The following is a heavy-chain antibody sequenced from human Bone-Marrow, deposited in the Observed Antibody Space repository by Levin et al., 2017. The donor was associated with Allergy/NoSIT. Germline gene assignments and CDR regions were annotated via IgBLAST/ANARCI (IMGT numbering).Heavy chain of an antibody. CDR2: IKQDGSEK. D-gene: IGHD3-3*01. Sequence: ETLSLTCAASGFTFSSYWMSWVRQAPGKGLEWVANIKQDGSEKYYVDSVKGRFTISRDNAKNSLYLQMNSLRAEDTAVYYCARDVQIPPGLTYYDLWTVFDYWGQGTLVTVSS. CDR1: GFTFSSYW. CDR3: ARDVQIPPGLTYYDLWTVFDY. J-gene: IGHJ4*02. V-gene: IGHV3-7*01.